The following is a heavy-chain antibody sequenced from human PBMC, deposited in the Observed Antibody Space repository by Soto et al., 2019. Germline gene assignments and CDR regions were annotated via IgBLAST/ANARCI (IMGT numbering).Heavy chain of an antibody. CDR1: GFTFSSYS. Sequence: EVQLVESGGGLVQPGGSLRLSCVASGFTFSSYSMNWVHQAPGKGLEWISYIKSSDGTISYADSVKGRFTVSRDDDNNSLYLQMSSLRAEDTAIYFCVRDWTYALDYWGQGTLVTVSS. D-gene: IGHD3-3*01. J-gene: IGHJ4*02. V-gene: IGHV3-48*01. CDR2: IKSSDGTI. CDR3: VRDWTYALDY.